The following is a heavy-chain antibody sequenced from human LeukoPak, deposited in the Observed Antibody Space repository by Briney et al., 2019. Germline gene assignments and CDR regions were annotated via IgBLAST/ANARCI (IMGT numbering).Heavy chain of an antibody. CDR3: ARGGSGSSKYWVF. CDR2: IDSDGGDK. V-gene: IGHV3-7*01. J-gene: IGHJ4*02. D-gene: IGHD2-8*02. CDR1: DFTLSPYC. Sequence: PGGSLRLSCAASDFTLSPYCMTWVRQAPGRGLEWVANIDSDGGDKYYGDSVKGRFSISRDNAENSLFLQMNNLRVEDWAVYYCARGGSGSSKYWVFWGQGTLVSVSS.